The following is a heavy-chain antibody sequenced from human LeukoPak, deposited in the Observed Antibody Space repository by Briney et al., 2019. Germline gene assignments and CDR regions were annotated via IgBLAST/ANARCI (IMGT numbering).Heavy chain of an antibody. CDR2: INPNSGGT. CDR1: GYTFTGYY. Sequence: GASVKVSCKASGYTFTGYYMHWGRQAPGQGLEWMGWINPNSGGTNYAQKFQGRVTMTRDTSISTAYMELSRLRSDDTAVYYCARVSSIVGATTFDYWGQGTLVTVSS. V-gene: IGHV1-2*02. J-gene: IGHJ4*02. CDR3: ARVSSIVGATTFDY. D-gene: IGHD1-26*01.